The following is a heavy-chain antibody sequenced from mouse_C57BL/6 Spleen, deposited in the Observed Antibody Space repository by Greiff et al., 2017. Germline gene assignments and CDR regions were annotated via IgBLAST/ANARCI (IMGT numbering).Heavy chain of an antibody. D-gene: IGHD1-1*01. CDR1: GYTFTSYW. CDR3: ARGWVTTVVAGARDY. CDR2: IDPNSGGT. V-gene: IGHV1-72*01. J-gene: IGHJ4*01. Sequence: QVQLKQPGAELVKPGASVKLSCKASGYTFTSYWMHWVKQRPGRGLEWIGRIDPNSGGTKYNEKFKSKATLTVDKPSSTAYMQLSSLTSEDSAVYYCARGWVTTVVAGARDYWGQGTSVTVSS.